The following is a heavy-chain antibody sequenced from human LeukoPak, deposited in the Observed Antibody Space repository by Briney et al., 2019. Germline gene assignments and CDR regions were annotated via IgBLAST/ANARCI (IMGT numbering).Heavy chain of an antibody. J-gene: IGHJ4*02. CDR1: GFIFSSYW. D-gene: IGHD7-27*01. Sequence: PGGSLRLSCEASGFIFSSYWMNWVRQPPGKGLEWVANINPDGSARSYVDSVKGRFTTSRDNAKNSLYLQMNSLRVEDTAVYYCAKGRGGSSNWGSDYWGQGTQVTVSS. V-gene: IGHV3-7*01. CDR2: INPDGSAR. CDR3: AKGRGGSSNWGSDY.